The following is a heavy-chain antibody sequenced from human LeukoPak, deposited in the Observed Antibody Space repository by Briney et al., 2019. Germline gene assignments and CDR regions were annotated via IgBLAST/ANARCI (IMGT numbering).Heavy chain of an antibody. J-gene: IGHJ4*02. CDR2: IYYSGST. Sequence: MTSETLSLTCTVSGGSISSSSYYWGWIRQPPGKGLEWIGSIYYSGSTYYNPSLKSRVTISVDTSKNQFSLKLSSVTAADTAVYYCARSSGSYYVGIIDYWGQGTLVTVSS. D-gene: IGHD1-26*01. CDR1: GGSISSSSYY. V-gene: IGHV4-39*01. CDR3: ARSSGSYYVGIIDY.